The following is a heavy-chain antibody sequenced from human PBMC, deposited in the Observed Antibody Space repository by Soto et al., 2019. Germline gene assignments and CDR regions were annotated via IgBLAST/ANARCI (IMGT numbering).Heavy chain of an antibody. Sequence: SETLSLTCTVSGGSISSYYWSWIRQPPGKGLEWIGYIYYIGSTNYNPSLKSRVTISVDTSKNQFSLKLSSVTAADTAVYYCARARLSRSWWFDPWGQGTLVTVSS. J-gene: IGHJ5*02. V-gene: IGHV4-59*01. CDR3: ARARLSRSWWFDP. D-gene: IGHD3-10*01. CDR1: GGSISSYY. CDR2: IYYIGST.